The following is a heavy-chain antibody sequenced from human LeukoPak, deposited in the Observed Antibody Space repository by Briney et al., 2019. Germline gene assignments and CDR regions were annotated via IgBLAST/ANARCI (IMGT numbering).Heavy chain of an antibody. CDR3: ARDHSYGYVDY. CDR2: IYTSGNT. J-gene: IGHJ4*02. Sequence: PSETLSLTCTVSGSSISSGSYYWSWIRQPAGKGLEWIGRIYTSGNTNYNPSLKSRVTISLDMSKNQFSLMLNSVTAADTAVYYCARDHSYGYVDYWGQGTLVTVSS. V-gene: IGHV4-61*02. D-gene: IGHD5-18*01. CDR1: GSSISSGSYY.